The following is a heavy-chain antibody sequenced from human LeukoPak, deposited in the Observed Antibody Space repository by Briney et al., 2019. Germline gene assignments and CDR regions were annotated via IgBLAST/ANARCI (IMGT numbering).Heavy chain of an antibody. V-gene: IGHV2-5*08. D-gene: IGHD6-19*01. Sequence: QTLALTCTVSGGSISSGSYYWSWIRQPPGKALEWLALIYWDDDKRYSPSLKSRLTITKDTSKNQVVLTMTNMDPVDTATYYCAHSASSGWYEAYFDYWGQGTLVTVSS. CDR2: IYWDDDK. J-gene: IGHJ4*02. CDR3: AHSASSGWYEAYFDY. CDR1: GGSISSGSYY.